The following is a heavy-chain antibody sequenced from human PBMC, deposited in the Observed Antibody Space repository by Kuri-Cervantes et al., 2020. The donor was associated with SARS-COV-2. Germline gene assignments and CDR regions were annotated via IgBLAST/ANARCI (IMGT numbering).Heavy chain of an antibody. J-gene: IGHJ3*02. D-gene: IGHD6-19*01. Sequence: GGSLRLSCAASGFTFSNYGMNWVRQPPGKGLEWVSSISSSGNYIFYAHSLRGRFTVSRDNAKTSLYLQLNNLRAEDTAVYYCARSLLSAWLVMSAFDMWGQGTMVTVSS. CDR1: GFTFSNYG. V-gene: IGHV3-21*01. CDR2: ISSSGNYI. CDR3: ARSLLSAWLVMSAFDM.